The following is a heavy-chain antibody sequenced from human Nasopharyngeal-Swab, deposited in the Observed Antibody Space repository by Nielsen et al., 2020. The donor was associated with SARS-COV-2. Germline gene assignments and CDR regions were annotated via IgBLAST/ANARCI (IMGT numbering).Heavy chain of an antibody. CDR2: VKQDGSEK. Sequence: GGSLRLSCAASGFTFSSYWMNWFRQAPGKGLEWVANVKQDGSEKNYVDSVKGRFTISRDNAKKSLYLQMNSLRAEDTAVYYCARDLGGGYCTTTNCPGSWGQGTLVTVSS. J-gene: IGHJ1*01. CDR3: ARDLGGGYCTTTNCPGS. D-gene: IGHD2-2*01. CDR1: GFTFSSYW. V-gene: IGHV3-7*05.